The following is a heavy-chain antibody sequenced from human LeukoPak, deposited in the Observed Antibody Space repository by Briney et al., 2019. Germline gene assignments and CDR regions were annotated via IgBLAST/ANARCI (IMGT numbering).Heavy chain of an antibody. D-gene: IGHD3-22*01. CDR3: VRDGDIVVVITFDY. Sequence: GXSXRLSCAASGFTFSNYAMSWVRQAPGKGLEWVSAISGSGGNTYYADSVEGRFTISRDNSKNTLYLQMDRMRVEDSAVYYCVRDGDIVVVITFDYWGQGNLVTVSS. CDR2: ISGSGGNT. CDR1: GFTFSNYA. J-gene: IGHJ4*02. V-gene: IGHV3-23*01.